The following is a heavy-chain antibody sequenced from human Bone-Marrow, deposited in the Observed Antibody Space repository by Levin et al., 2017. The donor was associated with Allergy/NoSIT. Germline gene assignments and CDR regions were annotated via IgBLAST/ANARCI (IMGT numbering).Heavy chain of an antibody. J-gene: IGHJ4*02. CDR3: VKGGWADY. Sequence: SCAASGFTFSNYAMNWVRQAPGKGLEWVSRISDSGDSTYFAESVKGRFTISRDNSKNTVYLQMNSLRADDSAVYYCVKGGWADYWGQGTLVAVSS. CDR1: GFTFSNYA. D-gene: IGHD1-26*01. CDR2: ISDSGDST. V-gene: IGHV3-23*01.